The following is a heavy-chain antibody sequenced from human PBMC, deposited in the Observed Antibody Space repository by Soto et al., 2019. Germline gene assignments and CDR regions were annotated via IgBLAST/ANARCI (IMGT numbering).Heavy chain of an antibody. D-gene: IGHD4-17*01. CDR3: ARDLRGHYGP. Sequence: LRLSCEGSGFNFRNFNMIWVRQAPGKGLEWVSSVSGSSSYIYYADSVKGRFTVSRDNANNLVFLQMNGLRPEDTAMYYCARDLRGHYGPWGQGTMVPVSS. CDR1: GFNFRNFN. J-gene: IGHJ3*01. CDR2: VSGSSSYI. V-gene: IGHV3-21*06.